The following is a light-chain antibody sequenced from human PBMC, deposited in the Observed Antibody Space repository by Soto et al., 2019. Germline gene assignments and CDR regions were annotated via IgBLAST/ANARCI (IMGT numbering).Light chain of an antibody. V-gene: IGKV3-20*01. CDR2: GAS. J-gene: IGKJ4*01. CDR3: QQYGSSLT. CDR1: QSVSSK. Sequence: EIVMPQSPATLSVSPGERATLSCRASQSVSSKLAWYQQKPGQAPRLLIYGASSRATGIPDRFSGSGSGTDFTLTISRLEPEDFAVYYCQQYGSSLTFGGGTKVDIK.